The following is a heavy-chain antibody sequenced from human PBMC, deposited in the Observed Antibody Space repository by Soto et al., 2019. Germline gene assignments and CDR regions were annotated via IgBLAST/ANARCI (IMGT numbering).Heavy chain of an antibody. Sequence: QVQLVQSGAEVKKPGASVKVSCKASGYTFTSYDINWVRQATGQGLEWMGWMNPNSGNTGYAQKYPGRVTRTRTTSTSTAYMELSSLRSEDRAVYSCARSTNAYGDRHWGQGTLVTVSS. J-gene: IGHJ4*02. CDR2: MNPNSGNT. D-gene: IGHD4-17*01. CDR1: GYTFTSYD. CDR3: ARSTNAYGDRH. V-gene: IGHV1-8*01.